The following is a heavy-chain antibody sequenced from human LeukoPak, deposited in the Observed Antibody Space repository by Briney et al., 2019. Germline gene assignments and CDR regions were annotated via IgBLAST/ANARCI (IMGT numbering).Heavy chain of an antibody. V-gene: IGHV3-7*01. J-gene: IGHJ5*02. CDR2: INEAGSET. CDR3: ARDGLRYYYDSGASSTNWFDP. D-gene: IGHD3-22*01. CDR1: GFIFNKCW. Sequence: GGSRRLSCEVSGFIFNKCWMSWVRQAPGRGLEWVALINEAGSETYYVDSVKGRFTISRDNSKNTLYLQMNSLRAEDTAVYYCARDGLRYYYDSGASSTNWFDPWGQGTLVTVSS.